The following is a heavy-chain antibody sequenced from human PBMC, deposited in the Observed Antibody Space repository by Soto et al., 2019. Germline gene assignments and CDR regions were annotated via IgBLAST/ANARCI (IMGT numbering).Heavy chain of an antibody. Sequence: PGGSLRLSCAASGFTLDDYGMSWVRQAPGKGLEWVSGINWNGGSTGYADSVKGRFTISRDNAKNSLYLQMNSLRAEDTALYYCARDMDYYGSGSYGWFDPWGQGTLVTVSS. CDR3: ARDMDYYGSGSYGWFDP. D-gene: IGHD3-10*01. CDR1: GFTLDDYG. V-gene: IGHV3-20*04. J-gene: IGHJ5*02. CDR2: INWNGGST.